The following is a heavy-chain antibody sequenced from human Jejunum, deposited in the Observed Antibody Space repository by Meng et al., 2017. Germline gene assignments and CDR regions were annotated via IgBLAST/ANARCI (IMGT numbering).Heavy chain of an antibody. Sequence: QGGWQEAGPGLVKPSQTLSLTCTVSGGAFGSGGYYWSWIRQHPERGLEWIGYVYYSGSTYYNPSLKSRVAISVDTSKNQFSLKLSSVTAADTAVYYCASSIAAAVGYYFDYWGQGTPVTVSS. CDR3: ASSIAAAVGYYFDY. D-gene: IGHD6-13*01. CDR2: VYYSGST. CDR1: GGAFGSGGYY. J-gene: IGHJ4*02. V-gene: IGHV4-31*03.